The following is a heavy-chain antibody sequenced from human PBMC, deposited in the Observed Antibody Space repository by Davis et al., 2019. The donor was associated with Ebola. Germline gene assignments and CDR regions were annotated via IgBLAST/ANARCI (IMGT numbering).Heavy chain of an antibody. CDR2: ISYDGSNK. CDR3: AKEGQSLYFDY. D-gene: IGHD5-24*01. CDR1: GFTFSSYG. J-gene: IGHJ4*02. V-gene: IGHV3-30*18. Sequence: GESLKISCAASGFTFSSYGMHWVRQAPGKGLEWLAVISYDGSNKYYADSVKGRFTISRDNSKNTPYLQMNSLRGEDTAVYYCAKEGQSLYFDYWGQGTLVTVSS.